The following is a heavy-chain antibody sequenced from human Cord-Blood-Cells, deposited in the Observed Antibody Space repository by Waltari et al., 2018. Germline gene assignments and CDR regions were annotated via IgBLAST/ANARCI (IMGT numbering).Heavy chain of an antibody. J-gene: IGHJ4*02. CDR3: AKDQATYYDFWSGYYDY. Sequence: QVQLVESGGGVVQPGRSLRLSCAASGFTFSSYGMHWVRQAPGKGLEWVAVISYDGSNKYYADSVKGRFTISRDKSKNTLDLQMNSLRAEDTAVYYCAKDQATYYDFWSGYYDYWGQGTLVTVSS. D-gene: IGHD3-3*01. V-gene: IGHV3-30*18. CDR2: ISYDGSNK. CDR1: GFTFSSYG.